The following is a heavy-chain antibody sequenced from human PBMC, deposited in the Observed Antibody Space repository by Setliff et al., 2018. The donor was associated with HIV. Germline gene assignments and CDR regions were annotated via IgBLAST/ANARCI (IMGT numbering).Heavy chain of an antibody. CDR1: DDSFSNYD. CDR2: ISSSGTT. V-gene: IGHV4-4*09. J-gene: IGHJ4*02. CDR3: AGLPRTRDGYHPNDY. Sequence: PSETLSLTCVVSDDSFSNYDWTWIRQSPGKALEWIGYISSSGTTNYNPSLRSRVTISMETSNTRFSLWLRSATATDTAIYYCAGLPRTRDGYHPNDYWGQGTLVTVSS. D-gene: IGHD5-12*01.